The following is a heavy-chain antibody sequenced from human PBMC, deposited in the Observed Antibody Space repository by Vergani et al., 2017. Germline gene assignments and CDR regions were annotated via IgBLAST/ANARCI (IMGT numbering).Heavy chain of an antibody. Sequence: QVQLQESGPGLVKPSQTLSLTCTVSGGSISSGDYYWSWIRQHPGKGLEWIGYIYYSGSTYYNPSLKSRLTISVDTSKNQFSLKLSSVNAADTAVYYCARVRRDDSSGYYYYYGMDVWGQGTTVTVSS. D-gene: IGHD3-22*01. CDR1: GGSISSGDYY. V-gene: IGHV4-31*03. CDR3: ARVRRDDSSGYYYYYGMDV. CDR2: IYYSGST. J-gene: IGHJ6*02.